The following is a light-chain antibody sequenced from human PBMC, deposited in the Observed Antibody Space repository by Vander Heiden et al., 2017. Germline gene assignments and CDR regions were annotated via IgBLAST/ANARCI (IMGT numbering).Light chain of an antibody. CDR3: QAWDSSIAV. V-gene: IGLV3-1*01. CDR2: QDN. Sequence: SYALTPPPSVSVSPGQTARITCPGDTLGNKYVCWYQQRSGQSPVLVIYQDNKRPSGIPERFSGSNSGNTATLTISGTQAVDEADYYCQAWDSSIAVFGGGTKLTVL. CDR1: TLGNKY. J-gene: IGLJ2*01.